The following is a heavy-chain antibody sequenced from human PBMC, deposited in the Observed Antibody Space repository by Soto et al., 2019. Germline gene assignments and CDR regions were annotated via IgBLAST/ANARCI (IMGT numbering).Heavy chain of an antibody. CDR3: AKAAVEYYDFWSGYYTGYFDY. CDR2: ISGSGGST. V-gene: IGHV3-23*01. Sequence: LRLSCAASGFTFSSYAMSWVRQAPGKGLEWVSAISGSGGSTYYADSVKGRFTISRDNSKNTLYLQMNSLRAEDTAVYYCAKAAVEYYDFWSGYYTGYFDYWGQGTLVTVSS. D-gene: IGHD3-3*01. J-gene: IGHJ4*02. CDR1: GFTFSSYA.